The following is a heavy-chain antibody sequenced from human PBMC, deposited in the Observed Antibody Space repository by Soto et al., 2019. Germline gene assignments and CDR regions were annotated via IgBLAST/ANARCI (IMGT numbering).Heavy chain of an antibody. CDR1: GGSISSYY. V-gene: IGHV4-59*01. J-gene: IGHJ3*02. D-gene: IGHD5-12*01. CDR2: IYYSGST. CDR3: ARGRDGYNLGAFDI. Sequence: QVQLQESGPGLVKPSETLSLTCTVSGGSISSYYWSWIRQPPGKGLEWIGYIYYSGSTNYNPSLKCRVTISVDTSKNQFSLKLSSVTAADTAVYYCARGRDGYNLGAFDIWGQGTMVTVSS.